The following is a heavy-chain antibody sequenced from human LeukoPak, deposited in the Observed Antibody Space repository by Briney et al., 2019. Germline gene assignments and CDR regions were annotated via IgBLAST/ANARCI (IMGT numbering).Heavy chain of an antibody. Sequence: PSETLSLTCTVSGGSISSGDYYWSWIRQPPGKGLEWIGYIYYSGSTYYNPSLKSLVTISVDTSKNQFSLKLSSVTAADTAVYYCARIRYSSSWNNWFDPWGQGTLVTVSS. D-gene: IGHD6-13*01. J-gene: IGHJ5*02. CDR2: IYYSGST. CDR1: GGSISSGDYY. CDR3: ARIRYSSSWNNWFDP. V-gene: IGHV4-30-4*01.